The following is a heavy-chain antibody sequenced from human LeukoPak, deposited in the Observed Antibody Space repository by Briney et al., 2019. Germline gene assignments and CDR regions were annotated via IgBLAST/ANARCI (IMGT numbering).Heavy chain of an antibody. V-gene: IGHV3-43*01. D-gene: IGHD3-3*01. CDR1: GITSDDNT. J-gene: IGHJ4*02. CDR2: ITWKSHRT. CDR3: ASEVGYRSLGY. Sequence: GGSLRLSCPASGITSDDNTMHWVRQTPGRGLDWVSFITWKSHRTHYADSVKGRFTVSRDNSKDSMYLEMNSLKTEDTGLYHCASEVGYRSLGYLGQGTLVTVSS.